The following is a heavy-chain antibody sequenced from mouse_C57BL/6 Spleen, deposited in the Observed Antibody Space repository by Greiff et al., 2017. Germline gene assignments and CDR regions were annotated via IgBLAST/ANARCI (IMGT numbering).Heavy chain of an antibody. CDR1: GYTFTSYT. CDR3: AGGDYGNYESWFAY. CDR2: INPSSGYT. V-gene: IGHV1-4*01. J-gene: IGHJ3*01. Sequence: VKLQESGAELARPGASVKMSCKASGYTFTSYTMHWVKQRPGQGLEWIGYINPSSGYTKYNQKFKDKATLTADKSSSTAYMQLSILTSEDSAFYYCAGGDYGNYESWFAYWGQGTLVTVSA. D-gene: IGHD2-1*01.